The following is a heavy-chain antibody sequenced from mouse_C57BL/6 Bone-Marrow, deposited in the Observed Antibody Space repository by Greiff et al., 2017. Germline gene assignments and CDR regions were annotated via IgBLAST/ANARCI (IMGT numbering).Heavy chain of an antibody. Sequence: EVKLVESGGGLVQPGGSLKLSCAASGFTFSDYYMYWVRPTPEKRLEWVAYISNGGGSTYYPDTVKGRFTISRDNAKNTLYLQMSRLKSEDTAMYYCARQRTCYSDWYFDVWGTGTTVTVSS. J-gene: IGHJ1*03. D-gene: IGHD2-12*01. V-gene: IGHV5-12*01. CDR2: ISNGGGST. CDR3: ARQRTCYSDWYFDV. CDR1: GFTFSDYY.